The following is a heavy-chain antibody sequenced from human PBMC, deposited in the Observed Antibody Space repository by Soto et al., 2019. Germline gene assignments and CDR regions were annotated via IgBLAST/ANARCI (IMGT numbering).Heavy chain of an antibody. CDR3: ARGPLGPSSWSFDY. Sequence: GGSLRLSCAASGFTFSSYAMHWVRQAPGKGLEWVAVISYDGSNKYYADSVKGRFTISRDNSKNTLYLQMNSLRAEDTAVYYCARGPLGPSSWSFDYWGQGTLVTVSS. D-gene: IGHD6-13*01. CDR1: GFTFSSYA. V-gene: IGHV3-30-3*01. CDR2: ISYDGSNK. J-gene: IGHJ4*02.